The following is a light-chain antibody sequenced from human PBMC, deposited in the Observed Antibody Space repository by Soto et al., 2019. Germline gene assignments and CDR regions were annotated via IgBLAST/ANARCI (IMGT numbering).Light chain of an antibody. J-gene: IGKJ1*01. CDR2: DAY. V-gene: IGKV3D-20*02. CDR1: QSVRSNF. Sequence: EIVLTQSPGTLSLSPGDTATLSCRASQSVRSNFLAWYQHKPGQAPRLLIHDAYSRATGIPDRFSGSGSGTDFTLSISSLEPEDFAIYYCQQRSDWPTFGQGTKVEIK. CDR3: QQRSDWPT.